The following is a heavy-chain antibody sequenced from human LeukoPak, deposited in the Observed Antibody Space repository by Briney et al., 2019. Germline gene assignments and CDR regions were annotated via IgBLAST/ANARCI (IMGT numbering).Heavy chain of an antibody. D-gene: IGHD6-13*01. CDR2: IRYDGSNK. V-gene: IGHV3-30*02. J-gene: IGHJ4*02. CDR1: RFIFGAYG. CDR3: AKDIYSSSWQSSGYLDY. Sequence: GGSLRLSCAASRFIFGAYGMHWVRQAPGKGLEWVAFIRYDGSNKYYADSVKGRFTISRDNSKNTLYLQMNSLRTEDTAVYYCAKDIYSSSWQSSGYLDYWGQGTLVTVSS.